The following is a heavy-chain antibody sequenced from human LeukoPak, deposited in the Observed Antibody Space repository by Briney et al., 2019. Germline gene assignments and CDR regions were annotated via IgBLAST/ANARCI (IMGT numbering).Heavy chain of an antibody. V-gene: IGHV3-30*04. Sequence: PGRSLRLSCAASGFTFSSYAMHWVRQAPGKGLEWVAVISYDGGNKYYADSVKGRFTISGDNSKNTLYLQMNSLRAEDTAVYYCARDWGSIVVVPAAPENYFDYWGQGTLVTVSS. J-gene: IGHJ4*02. D-gene: IGHD2-2*01. CDR1: GFTFSSYA. CDR2: ISYDGGNK. CDR3: ARDWGSIVVVPAAPENYFDY.